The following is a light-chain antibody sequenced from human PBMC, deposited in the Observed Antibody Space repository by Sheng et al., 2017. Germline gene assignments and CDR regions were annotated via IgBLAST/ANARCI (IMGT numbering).Light chain of an antibody. Sequence: EIVLTQSPATLSLSPGERATLSCRASQSVDSNYLAWYQQKPGQAPRLLIYDASSRATGIPDRFSGSGSGTDFTLIISRLEPEDFAVYYCQQYDSSPPQWTFGQGTKVEVK. CDR3: QQYDSSPPQWT. V-gene: IGKV3-20*01. CDR2: DAS. J-gene: IGKJ1*01. CDR1: QSVDSNY.